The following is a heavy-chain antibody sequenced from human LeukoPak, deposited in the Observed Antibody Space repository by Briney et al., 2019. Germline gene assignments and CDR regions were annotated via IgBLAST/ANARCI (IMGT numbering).Heavy chain of an antibody. CDR1: GGSISGYH. Sequence: SETLSLTCNVSGGSISGYHWSWIRQPAGKGLEWIGRIYTSGSTNYNPSLKSRVTMSVDTSKNQFSLKLSSVTAADTAVYYCAIRQQLGAFDIWGQGTMVTVSS. CDR3: AIRQQLGAFDI. J-gene: IGHJ3*02. CDR2: IYTSGST. V-gene: IGHV4-4*07. D-gene: IGHD6-13*01.